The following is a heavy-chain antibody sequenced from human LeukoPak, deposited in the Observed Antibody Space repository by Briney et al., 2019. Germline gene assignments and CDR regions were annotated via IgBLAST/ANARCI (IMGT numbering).Heavy chain of an antibody. CDR3: ARYDFCGGDCYSKGSYYGMDV. Sequence: SETLSLTCTVSGGPISSYYWSWIRQPPGKGLEWIGYIYYSGSTNYNPSLKSRVTISVDTSKNQFSLKLSSVTAADTAVYYCARYDFCGGDCYSKGSYYGMDVWGQGTTVTVSS. J-gene: IGHJ6*02. D-gene: IGHD2-21*02. V-gene: IGHV4-59*01. CDR2: IYYSGST. CDR1: GGPISSYY.